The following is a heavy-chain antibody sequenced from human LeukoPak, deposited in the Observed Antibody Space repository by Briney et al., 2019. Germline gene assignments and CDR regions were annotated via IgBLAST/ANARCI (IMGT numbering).Heavy chain of an antibody. V-gene: IGHV3-30*18. CDR2: ISYDGSNK. J-gene: IGHJ4*02. D-gene: IGHD3-9*01. CDR1: GFTFSSYG. Sequence: GGSLRLSCAASGFTFSSYGMHWVRQAPGKGLEWVAVISYDGSNKYYADSVKGRFTISRDNSKNTLYLQMNSLRAEDTAVYYCAKDYDILTGCLDYWGQGTLVTVSS. CDR3: AKDYDILTGCLDY.